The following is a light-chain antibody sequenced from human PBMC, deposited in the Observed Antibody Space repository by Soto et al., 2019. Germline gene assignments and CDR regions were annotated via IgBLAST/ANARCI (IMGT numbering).Light chain of an antibody. J-gene: IGLJ1*01. CDR3: CSYAGSSTFYV. Sequence: QSVLTQPASVSGSPGQSITISRTGTSSDVGSYNLVSWYQQHPGKAPKLMIYEVSKRPSGVSNRFSGSKSGNTASLTISGLQAEDEADYYCCSYAGSSTFYVFGTGTKVT. V-gene: IGLV2-23*02. CDR1: SSDVGSYNL. CDR2: EVS.